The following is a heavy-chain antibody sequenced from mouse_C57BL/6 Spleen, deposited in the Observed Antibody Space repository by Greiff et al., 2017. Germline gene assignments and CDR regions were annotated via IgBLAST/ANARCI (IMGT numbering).Heavy chain of an antibody. CDR1: CYTFTSYW. CDR2: IDHSDSYT. Sequence: VQLQQPGAELVMPGASVKLSCKASCYTFTSYWMHWLTQRPGQGLEWIGEIDHSDSYTNYTQKFKGKSTLTVDKSSSTAYIQLSSLTSEDSAVYYCARSGVYSMDYWRQGNSGTVSS. V-gene: IGHV1-69*01. CDR3: ARSGVYSMDY. J-gene: IGHJ4*01. D-gene: IGHD1-1*02.